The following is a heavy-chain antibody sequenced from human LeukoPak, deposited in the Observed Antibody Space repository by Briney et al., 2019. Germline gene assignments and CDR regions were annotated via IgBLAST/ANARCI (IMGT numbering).Heavy chain of an antibody. J-gene: IGHJ4*02. Sequence: SETLSLTCTASGGSFSTYDWSWIRQPPGKGLEWIGDIYYSGSTDYNPSLKSRVPLSLDTSQNQFSLNLTSVTAAGTAVYYCTRAVITFGAAVAKGFDSWGQGTLVTVPS. CDR1: GGSFSTYD. D-gene: IGHD3-16*01. CDR2: IYYSGST. V-gene: IGHV4-59*01. CDR3: TRAVITFGAAVAKGFDS.